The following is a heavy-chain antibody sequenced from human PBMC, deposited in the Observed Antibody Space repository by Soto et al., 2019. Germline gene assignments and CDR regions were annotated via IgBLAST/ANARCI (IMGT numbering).Heavy chain of an antibody. D-gene: IGHD2-21*02. V-gene: IGHV1-69-2*01. CDR1: GYTFADYY. J-gene: IGHJ4*02. Sequence: ASVKVSCKVSGYTFADYYMHWVQHAPGKGLEWMGLVDPEDGETIYAEKFQGRVTITADTSTDTAYMELSSLRSEDTAVYYCATDLRHIVVVTATNPPDYWGQGTLVTVYS. CDR2: VDPEDGET. CDR3: ATDLRHIVVVTATNPPDY.